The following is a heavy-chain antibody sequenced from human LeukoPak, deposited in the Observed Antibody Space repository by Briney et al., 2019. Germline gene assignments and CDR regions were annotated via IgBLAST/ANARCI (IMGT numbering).Heavy chain of an antibody. CDR1: RFTSDDFG. V-gene: IGHV3-43*02. Sequence: PGGSLRLSCATSRFTSDDFGIHWVRQAPGKGVEWVCFISADGTSTLYSDSVRGRFTISRNNSKNSLYLQMNSLRTEDTAFYYCAKETDNWGQGTLVTASS. CDR2: ISADGTST. CDR3: AKETDN. J-gene: IGHJ4*02.